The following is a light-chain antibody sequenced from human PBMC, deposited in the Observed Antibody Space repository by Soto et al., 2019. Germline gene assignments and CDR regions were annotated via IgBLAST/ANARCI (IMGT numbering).Light chain of an antibody. V-gene: IGKV1-9*01. CDR1: QGISNY. Sequence: DIQVTQSPSFLSAPVGDRVTITCRASQGISNYLAWYQQKPGRAPKLLIYTASTLHSGVPSRFSGSGSGTEFTLTISSLQPEDFATYYCQQFNNYPRTFGQGTKVDIK. J-gene: IGKJ2*01. CDR3: QQFNNYPRT. CDR2: TAS.